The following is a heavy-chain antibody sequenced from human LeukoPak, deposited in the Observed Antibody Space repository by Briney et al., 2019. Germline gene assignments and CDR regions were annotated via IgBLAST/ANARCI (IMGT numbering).Heavy chain of an antibody. CDR3: AKDGRSSSFGEAT. J-gene: IGHJ5*02. V-gene: IGHV3-30*02. CDR1: GFSFSSYG. Sequence: GGSLRLSCAASGFSFSSYGMHWVRQAPGQGLEWVALISTDGSHKDYADSVKGRFTLSRDNSKNTLYLQMNSLRVEDTAVYYCAKDGRSSSFGEATWGQGTLVTVSS. CDR2: ISTDGSHK. D-gene: IGHD6-6*01.